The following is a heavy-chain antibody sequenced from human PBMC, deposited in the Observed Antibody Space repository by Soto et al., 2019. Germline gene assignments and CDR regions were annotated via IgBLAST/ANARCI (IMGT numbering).Heavy chain of an antibody. J-gene: IGHJ4*02. CDR2: IYYSGST. V-gene: IGHV4-59*01. CDR3: ARVGYSSSWYYFDY. Sequence: SETLSLTCSVSGGSISSYYWSWIRQPPGKGLEWIGYIYYSGSTNYNPSLKSRVTISVDTSKNQFSLKLSSVTAADTAVYYCARVGYSSSWYYFDYWGQGTLVTVSS. D-gene: IGHD6-13*01. CDR1: GGSISSYY.